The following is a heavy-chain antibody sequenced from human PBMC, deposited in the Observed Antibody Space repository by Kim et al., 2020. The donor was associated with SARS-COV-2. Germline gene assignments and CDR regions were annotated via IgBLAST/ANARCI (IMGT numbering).Heavy chain of an antibody. Sequence: PSLKIRVTISVDTSKNQFSLKLGSVTAADTAVYYCARDWSDYGDANWFDPWGQGTLVTVSS. CDR3: ARDWSDYGDANWFDP. J-gene: IGHJ5*02. V-gene: IGHV4-59*01. D-gene: IGHD4-17*01.